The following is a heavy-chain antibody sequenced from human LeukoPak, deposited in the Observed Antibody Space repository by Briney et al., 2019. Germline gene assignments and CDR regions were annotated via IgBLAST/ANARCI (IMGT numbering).Heavy chain of an antibody. Sequence: GGSLRLSCAASGFTFSSYAMSWVRQAPGPGMEWVSAISGSGGSTYYADSVKGRFTISRDNTKTTLHLQTNSLRAEDTAVYCCAKDRGEVVYGEGFDYWGQGTLVTVSS. CDR2: ISGSGGST. J-gene: IGHJ4*02. V-gene: IGHV3-23*01. D-gene: IGHD4-17*01. CDR1: GFTFSSYA. CDR3: AKDRGEVVYGEGFDY.